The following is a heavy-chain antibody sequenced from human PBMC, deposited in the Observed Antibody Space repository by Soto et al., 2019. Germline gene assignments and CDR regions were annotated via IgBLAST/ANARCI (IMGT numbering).Heavy chain of an antibody. Sequence: QVQLQESGPRLVKPSQALSLTCSVSGGSISSGTYHWSWIRHQPGKGLEWIGYIFYSGRTYYNPSLNRRVTILVDTSNNQFSLKLSSLTAADTAVYFCARTLTMTTGGWFDSWGQGTLVTVSS. J-gene: IGHJ5*01. CDR3: ARTLTMTTGGWFDS. CDR1: GGSISSGTYH. CDR2: IFYSGRT. V-gene: IGHV4-31*03. D-gene: IGHD3-10*01.